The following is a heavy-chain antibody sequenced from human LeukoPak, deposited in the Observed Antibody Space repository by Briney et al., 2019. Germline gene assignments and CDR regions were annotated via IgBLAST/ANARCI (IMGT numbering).Heavy chain of an antibody. CDR2: INHSGST. J-gene: IGHJ4*02. Sequence: SETLSLTCAVYGGSFSGYYWSWIRQPPGKGLEWIGEINHSGSTNYNPSLKSRVTISVDTSKNQFSLKLSSVTAADTAVYYCARSYNYDYVWGSRRGYFDYWGQGTLVAVSS. CDR3: ARSYNYDYVWGSRRGYFDY. D-gene: IGHD3-16*01. V-gene: IGHV4-34*01. CDR1: GGSFSGYY.